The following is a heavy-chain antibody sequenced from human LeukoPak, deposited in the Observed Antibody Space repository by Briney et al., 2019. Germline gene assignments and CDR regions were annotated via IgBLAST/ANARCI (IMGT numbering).Heavy chain of an antibody. V-gene: IGHV3-23*01. J-gene: IGHJ4*02. CDR1: GFTFSSYA. Sequence: GGSLRLSCAASGFTFSSYAMSWVRQAPGKGLEWVSSIGSRGGNTYYADSVKGRFTISRDSSKNTLYLQMNSLSAEDTAIYYCAKRGSVSGYIYLDYWGQGTLVTVSS. CDR3: AKRGSVSGYIYLDY. D-gene: IGHD5-12*01. CDR2: IGSRGGNT.